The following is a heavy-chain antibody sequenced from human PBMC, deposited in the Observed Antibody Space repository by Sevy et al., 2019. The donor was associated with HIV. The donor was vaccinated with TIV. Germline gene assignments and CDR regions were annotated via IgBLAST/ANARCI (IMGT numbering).Heavy chain of an antibody. D-gene: IGHD6-6*01. J-gene: IGHJ4*02. CDR1: GGSVSSGSYY. CDR2: IYYSGRT. Sequence: SETLSLTCTVSGGSVSSGSYYWSWIRQPPGKGLEWIGYIYYSGRTNYNPSLKSRVTISVDTSKNQFSLKLSSVTAADTAVYYCARVEYSSSSYDYWGQGTLVTVSS. CDR3: ARVEYSSSSYDY. V-gene: IGHV4-61*01.